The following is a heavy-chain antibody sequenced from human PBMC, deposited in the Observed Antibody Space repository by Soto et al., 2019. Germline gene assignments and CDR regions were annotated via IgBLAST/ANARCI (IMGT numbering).Heavy chain of an antibody. D-gene: IGHD5-18*01. J-gene: IGHJ5*02. CDR2: IVPIYGTA. Sequence: SVKVSCKASGGSFSSYAISWVRQAPGQGLEWMGGIVPIYGTANYAQKLQGRVTITADESTSTAYMEVTSLRSEDTAVYYCARGLYTYGFHWFDPWGQGTLVTVSS. CDR3: ARGLYTYGFHWFDP. V-gene: IGHV1-69*13. CDR1: GGSFSSYA.